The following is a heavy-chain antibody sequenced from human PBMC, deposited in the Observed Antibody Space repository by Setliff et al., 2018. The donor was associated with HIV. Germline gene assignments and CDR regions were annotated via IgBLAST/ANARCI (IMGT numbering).Heavy chain of an antibody. J-gene: IGHJ1*01. V-gene: IGHV1-18*01. CDR3: ATDPGYSSTWYSESFQH. CDR1: GYTLTNYG. CDR2: ISAYNGNT. D-gene: IGHD6-13*01. Sequence: PVASVKVSCKASGYTLTNYGISWVRQAPGQGLEWMGWISAYNGNTNYAQKLQGRVTMTTDTSTSTAYMELRSLRSDDTAVYYCATDPGYSSTWYSESFQHWGQGTVVTVSS.